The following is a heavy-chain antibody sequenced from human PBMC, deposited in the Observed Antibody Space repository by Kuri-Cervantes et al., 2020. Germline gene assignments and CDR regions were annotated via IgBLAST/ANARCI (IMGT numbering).Heavy chain of an antibody. CDR2: ISSSSSYI. V-gene: IGHV3-21*01. J-gene: IGHJ3*02. D-gene: IGHD3-16*01. Sequence: GESLKISCAASGFTFGSYSMNWVRQAPGKGLEWVSSISSSSSYIYYADSVKGRFTISRDNAENSLYLQMNSLGVEDTAVYYCARDTNWGSYPSGGKLQDGFDIWGQGTRVTVSS. CDR1: GFTFGSYS. CDR3: ARDTNWGSYPSGGKLQDGFDI.